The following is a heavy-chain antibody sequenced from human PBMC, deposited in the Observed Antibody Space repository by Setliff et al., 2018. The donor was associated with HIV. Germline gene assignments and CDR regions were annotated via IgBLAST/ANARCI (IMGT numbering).Heavy chain of an antibody. CDR3: ARDRHSSGLGSYGP. V-gene: IGHV4-4*07. Sequence: PSETLSLTCTISGGSFGVYRWSWIRQSAGRGLEWMGRIDSSGTTDYKPSLKGRVAISVGTSRNQFSLRVTSVTAADTAVYFCARDRHSSGLGSYGPWGPGILVTVSS. CDR1: GGSFGVYR. CDR2: IDSSGTT. D-gene: IGHD3-10*01. J-gene: IGHJ5*02.